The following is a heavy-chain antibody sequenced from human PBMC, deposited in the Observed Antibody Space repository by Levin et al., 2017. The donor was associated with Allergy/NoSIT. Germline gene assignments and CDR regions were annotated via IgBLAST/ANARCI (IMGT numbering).Heavy chain of an antibody. Sequence: GGSLRLSCSASGFTFRSYAMHWVRQAPGKGLEWVAVISDGGINKYYADPVRGRSTISRDNSKSTLYLQMNSLGPEDTAVYYCARVGTEYSSSWSTIWYFDLWGRGTLVTVS. CDR1: GFTFRSYA. CDR3: ARVGTEYSSSWSTIWYFDL. CDR2: ISDGGINK. V-gene: IGHV3-30-3*01. D-gene: IGHD6-13*01. J-gene: IGHJ2*01.